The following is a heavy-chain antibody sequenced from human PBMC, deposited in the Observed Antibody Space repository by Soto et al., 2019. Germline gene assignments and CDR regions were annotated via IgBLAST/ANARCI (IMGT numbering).Heavy chain of an antibody. J-gene: IGHJ5*02. CDR1: GGTFSSYA. CDR3: ARGGHSSGPPLGGWFDP. D-gene: IGHD6-19*01. Sequence: QVQLVQSGAEVKKPGSSVKVSCKASGGTFSSYAISWVRQAPGQGLEWMGGIIPIFGTANYAQKFQGRVTITADESTSTAYMELRSLRSEDTAVYYCARGGHSSGPPLGGWFDPWGQGTLVTVSS. V-gene: IGHV1-69*12. CDR2: IIPIFGTA.